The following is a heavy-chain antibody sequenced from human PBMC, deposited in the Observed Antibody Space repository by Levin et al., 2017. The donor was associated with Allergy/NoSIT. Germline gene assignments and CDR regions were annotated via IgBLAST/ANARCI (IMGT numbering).Heavy chain of an antibody. CDR2: IRSKAYGGTT. D-gene: IGHD6-19*01. V-gene: IGHV3-49*03. CDR3: TRDRPYIAVAGTHFDY. J-gene: IGHJ4*02. Sequence: GGSLRLSCTGSGFTFGDYAVSWFRQAPGKGLEWVSFIRSKAYGGTTEYAASVKGRFTISRDDSKSIAYLQMNSLKTEDTAVYYCTRDRPYIAVAGTHFDYWGQGTLVTVSS. CDR1: GFTFGDYA.